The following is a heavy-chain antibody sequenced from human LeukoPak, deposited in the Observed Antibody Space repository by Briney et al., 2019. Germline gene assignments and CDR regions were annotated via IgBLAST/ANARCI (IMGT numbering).Heavy chain of an antibody. CDR1: GGTFSSYA. D-gene: IGHD4-11*01. CDR3: ARSDYSNSASYYYYYMDV. Sequence: SVKVSCKASGGTFSSYAISWVRQAPGQGLEWMGGIIPIFGTANYAQKFQGRVAITTDESTSTAYMELSSLRSEDTAVYYCARSDYSNSASYYYYYMDVWGKGITVTVSS. CDR2: IIPIFGTA. V-gene: IGHV1-69*05. J-gene: IGHJ6*03.